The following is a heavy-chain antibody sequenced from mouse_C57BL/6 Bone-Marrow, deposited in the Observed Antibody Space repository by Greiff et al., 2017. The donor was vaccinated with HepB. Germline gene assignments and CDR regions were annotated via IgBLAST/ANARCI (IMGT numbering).Heavy chain of an antibody. CDR1: GFTFCDYG. J-gene: IGHJ3*01. CDR2: ISSGSSTI. V-gene: IGHV5-17*01. CDR3: ARPAPAWFAY. Sequence: EVMLVESGGGLVKPGGSLKLSCAAPGFTFCDYGMHWVRQAPEKGLEWVAYISSGSSTIYYADTVKGRFTISRDNAKNTLFLQMTSLRSEDTAMYYCARPAPAWFAYWGQGTLVTVSA.